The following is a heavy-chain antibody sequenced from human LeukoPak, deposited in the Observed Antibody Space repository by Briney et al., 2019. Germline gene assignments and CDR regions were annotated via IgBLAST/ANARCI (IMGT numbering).Heavy chain of an antibody. CDR2: ISWNSGSI. J-gene: IGHJ4*02. CDR3: AKVSRRITGPLAD. Sequence: GGSLRLSCAASGFTFDDYAMHWVRQAPGKGLEWVSGISWNSGSIGYADSVKGRFTISRDNAKNSLYLQMNSLRAEDTALYYCAKVSRRITGPLADWGQGTLVTVSS. D-gene: IGHD1-20*01. V-gene: IGHV3-9*01. CDR1: GFTFDDYA.